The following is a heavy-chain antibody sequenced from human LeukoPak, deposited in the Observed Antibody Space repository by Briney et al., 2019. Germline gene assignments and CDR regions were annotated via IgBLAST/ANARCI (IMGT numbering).Heavy chain of an antibody. V-gene: IGHV3-23*01. CDR3: AKGPGPGWLRPSVSFNY. J-gene: IGHJ4*02. Sequence: GGSLRLSCAASGFTFNIYSMHWVRQAPGKGLEWISTITGSGGSIYYADSVKGRFTISRDNSGNTVYLQMNALRAEDMAVYFCAKGPGPGWLRPSVSFNYWGQGTLVTVSS. D-gene: IGHD5-12*01. CDR2: ITGSGGSI. CDR1: GFTFNIYS.